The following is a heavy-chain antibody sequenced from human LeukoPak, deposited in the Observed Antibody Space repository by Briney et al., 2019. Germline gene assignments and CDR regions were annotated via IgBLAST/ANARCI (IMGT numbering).Heavy chain of an antibody. CDR1: GFSPSTSGMC. J-gene: IGHJ4*02. V-gene: IGHV2-70*11. Sequence: SGPALVKPTQTLTLTCTFSGFSPSTSGMCVSWIRQPPGKALEWLARIDWDDDKYYSTSLKTRLTNSKDTSKSQVVLTMTNMDPVDTATYYCARTYGSGSYFDYWGQGTLVTVSS. D-gene: IGHD3-10*01. CDR3: ARTYGSGSYFDY. CDR2: IDWDDDK.